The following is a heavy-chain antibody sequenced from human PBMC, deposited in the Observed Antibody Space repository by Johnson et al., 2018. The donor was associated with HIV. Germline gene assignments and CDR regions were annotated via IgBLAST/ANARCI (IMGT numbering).Heavy chain of an antibody. J-gene: IGHJ3*02. Sequence: QVQLVESGGGVVQPGRSLRLSCAASGFTFSSYAMHWVRQAPGKGLEWVAVISYDGSNKYYADSVKGRFTISRDNSKNTLYLQMNSLRAEDTAVYYGARELGSGWGETADAFDIWGQGTMVIVSS. CDR2: ISYDGSNK. D-gene: IGHD6-19*01. V-gene: IGHV3-30-3*01. CDR3: ARELGSGWGETADAFDI. CDR1: GFTFSSYA.